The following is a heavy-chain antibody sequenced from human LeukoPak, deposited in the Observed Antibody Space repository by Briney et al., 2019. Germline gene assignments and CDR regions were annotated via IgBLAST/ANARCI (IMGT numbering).Heavy chain of an antibody. Sequence: PGGSLRLSCAASGFTFSSYWMHWVRQAPGKGLGWVSRISSDESSTSYADSVKGRFTISRDNAKNTLYLQMNSLRAEDTAVYYCARGLQAARLAVADSWGQGTLVTVSS. D-gene: IGHD6-19*01. J-gene: IGHJ5*02. CDR2: ISSDESST. CDR1: GFTFSSYW. V-gene: IGHV3-74*01. CDR3: ARGLQAARLAVADS.